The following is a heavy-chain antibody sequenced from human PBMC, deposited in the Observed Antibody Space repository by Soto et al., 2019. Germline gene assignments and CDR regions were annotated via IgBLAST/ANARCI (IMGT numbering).Heavy chain of an antibody. Sequence: EVLVMESGGGLIQPGGSLTLSCAASGFTVSSNYMVWVRQAPGKGLEWVSVTYSDGNTLYTDSVKGRFTISRDDTKNTLFLQMDSLRAEDTAVYYCSRAYGAGSYFSDSWGQGTLVTVSS. V-gene: IGHV3-53*01. CDR3: SRAYGAGSYFSDS. D-gene: IGHD3-10*01. J-gene: IGHJ4*02. CDR1: GFTVSSNY. CDR2: TYSDGNT.